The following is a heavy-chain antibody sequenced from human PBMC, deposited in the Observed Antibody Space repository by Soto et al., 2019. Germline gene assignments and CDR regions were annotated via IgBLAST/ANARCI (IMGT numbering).Heavy chain of an antibody. CDR1: GGTFSSYA. CDR3: ARGGVAPDRTSYYYGMDV. CDR2: IIPIFGTA. V-gene: IGHV1-69*12. J-gene: IGHJ6*02. D-gene: IGHD2-15*01. Sequence: QVQLVQSGAEVKKPGSSVKVSCKASGGTFSSYAISWVRQAPGQGLEWMGGIIPIFGTANYAQKFQGRVTITADESTMTAYMEPSSLSSEDTAVYYCARGGVAPDRTSYYYGMDVSGQGPTVTVSS.